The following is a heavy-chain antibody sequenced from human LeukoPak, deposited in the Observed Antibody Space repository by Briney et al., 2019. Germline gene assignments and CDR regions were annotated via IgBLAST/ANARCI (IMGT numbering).Heavy chain of an antibody. D-gene: IGHD6-13*01. CDR2: IWYDGSNK. V-gene: IGHV3-33*01. Sequence: GGSLRLSCAAPGFTFSSYGMHWVRQAPGKGLEWVAVIWYDGSNKYYADSVKGRFTISRDNSKNTLYLQMNSLRAEDTAVYYCARSSYSSSWTGWFDPWGQGTLVTVSS. CDR1: GFTFSSYG. J-gene: IGHJ5*02. CDR3: ARSSYSSSWTGWFDP.